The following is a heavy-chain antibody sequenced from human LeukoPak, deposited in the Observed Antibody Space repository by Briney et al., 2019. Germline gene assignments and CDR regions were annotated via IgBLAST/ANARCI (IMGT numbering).Heavy chain of an antibody. D-gene: IGHD4-17*01. CDR3: ARDPTTVTTSFDY. CDR2: IIPILGIA. CDR1: GGTFSSYT. V-gene: IGHV1-69*04. J-gene: IGHJ4*02. Sequence: SVKVSCKASGGTFSSYTISWVRQAPEQGLEWMGRIIPILGIANYAQKFQGRVTITADKSTSTAYMELSSLRSEDTAVYYCARDPTTVTTSFDYWGQGTLVTVSS.